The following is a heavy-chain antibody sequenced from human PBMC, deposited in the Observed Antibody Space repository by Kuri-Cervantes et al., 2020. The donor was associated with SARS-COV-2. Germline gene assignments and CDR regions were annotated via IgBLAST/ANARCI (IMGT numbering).Heavy chain of an antibody. V-gene: IGHV4-39*01. CDR3: ARIDYHTSGYYYYYYYYMDV. Sequence: SETLSLTCTVSSGSISSGDYYWGWIRQPPGKGLEWIGSIFRSGITYYNPSLKSRVTMSVGTTKNQFSLKLSSVTAADTAVYYCARIDYHTSGYYYYYYYYMDVWGKGTTVTVSS. J-gene: IGHJ6*03. D-gene: IGHD3-22*01. CDR2: IFRSGIT. CDR1: SGSISSGDYY.